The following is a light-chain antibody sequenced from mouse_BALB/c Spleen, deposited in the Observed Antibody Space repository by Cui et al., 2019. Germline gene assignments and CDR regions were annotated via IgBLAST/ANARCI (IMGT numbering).Light chain of an antibody. J-gene: IGKJ2*01. CDR3: QQNNEDPYT. CDR1: ESGDSYGNSS. CDR2: LAS. Sequence: IAPTQPPASWAVSLAQRATISCRASESGDSYGNSSMHWYQQKPGQPPKLLIYLASNLEAGVPARFSGSGSRTDFTLTIDPVEADDAATYYCQQNNEDPYTFGGGTKLEIK. V-gene: IGKV3-10*01.